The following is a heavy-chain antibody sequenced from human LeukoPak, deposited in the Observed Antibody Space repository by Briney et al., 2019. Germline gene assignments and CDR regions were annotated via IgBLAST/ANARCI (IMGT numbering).Heavy chain of an antibody. J-gene: IGHJ5*02. CDR1: GSISSGDYY. V-gene: IGHV4-31*03. D-gene: IGHD4-11*01. Sequence: SETLSLTCTVSGSISSGDYYWSWIRQHPGKGLEWIGYIYYSGSTYYNPSLKSRVTISVDTSKNEFSLSLSSVTAADTAVYYCTRITVTKGRYNWFDPWGQGTLVTVSS. CDR2: IYYSGST. CDR3: TRITVTKGRYNWFDP.